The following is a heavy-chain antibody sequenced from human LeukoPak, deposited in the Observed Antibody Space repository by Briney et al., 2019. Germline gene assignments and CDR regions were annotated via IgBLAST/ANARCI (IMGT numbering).Heavy chain of an antibody. V-gene: IGHV3-30-3*01. J-gene: IGHJ3*02. CDR3: AKAYYDYVWGSYRYFCAFDI. D-gene: IGHD3-16*02. Sequence: GRSLRLSCAASGFTFSSYAMHWVRQAPGKGLEWVAVISYDGSNKYYADSVKGRFTISRDNSKNTLYLQMNSLRTEDTAFYYCAKAYYDYVWGSYRYFCAFDIWGQGTMVTVSS. CDR2: ISYDGSNK. CDR1: GFTFSSYA.